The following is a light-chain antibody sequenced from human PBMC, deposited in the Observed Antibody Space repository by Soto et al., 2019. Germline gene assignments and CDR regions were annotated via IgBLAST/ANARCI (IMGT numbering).Light chain of an antibody. CDR3: QKRSNWPSLT. V-gene: IGKV3-11*01. CDR1: QSVGSY. CDR2: DAS. Sequence: EIVLLQSPATLSLSPGERATLSCRASQSVGSYLAWYQHKPGQAPRLLISDASNRATGIPARFSGSGSETDFTLTIRSLEPEDSAVYYCQKRSNWPSLTFGGGTKVDIK. J-gene: IGKJ4*01.